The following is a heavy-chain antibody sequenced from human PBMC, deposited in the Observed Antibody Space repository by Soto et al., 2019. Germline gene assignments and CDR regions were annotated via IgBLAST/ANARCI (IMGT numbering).Heavy chain of an antibody. CDR1: GFAFSSYA. CDR2: ISYNGDTT. CDR3: ARDQIPGPPDYCDY. J-gene: IGHJ4*02. Sequence: QVQLVESGGDVVQPGRSLRLSCAASGFAFSSYAMHWVRQAPGKGLEWVAVISYNGDTTYYAESVKGRFTISRDNSKNTLYLQMNSMRAEDTAVYYGARDQIPGPPDYCDYWGQGTLVTVSS. V-gene: IGHV3-30-3*01.